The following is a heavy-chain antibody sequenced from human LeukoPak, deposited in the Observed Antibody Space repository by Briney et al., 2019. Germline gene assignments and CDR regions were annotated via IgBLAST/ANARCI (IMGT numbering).Heavy chain of an antibody. J-gene: IGHJ5*02. CDR3: TRDQNVRGVAAGMEGWFDP. D-gene: IGHD1-1*01. CDR2: IIPKFDLT. CDR1: GDTFSNFV. V-gene: IGHV1-69*04. Sequence: ASMKVSCKISGDTFSNFVISWVRQAPGQGLEWMARIIPKFDLTKIAQKFEGRVTITADTSTSTVYLELSNVRSDDTAIYYCTRDQNVRGVAAGMEGWFDPWGQGTLVTVSS.